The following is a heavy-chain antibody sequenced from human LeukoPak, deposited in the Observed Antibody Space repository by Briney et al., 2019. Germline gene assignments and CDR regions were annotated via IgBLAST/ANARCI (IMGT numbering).Heavy chain of an antibody. J-gene: IGHJ4*02. CDR1: GGSISSSSYY. V-gene: IGHV4-39*01. CDR3: ARLPSSGWYLGY. D-gene: IGHD6-19*01. Sequence: SETLSLTCTVSGGSISSSSYYWGWIRQPPGKGLEWIGSIYYSGSTYYNPSLKSRVTISVDTSKNQFSLKLSSVTAADTAVYYCARLPSSGWYLGYWGQGTLVTVSS. CDR2: IYYSGST.